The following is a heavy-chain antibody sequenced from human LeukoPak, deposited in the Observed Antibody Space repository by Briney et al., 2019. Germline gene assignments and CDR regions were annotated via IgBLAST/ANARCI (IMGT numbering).Heavy chain of an antibody. CDR3: AKDPMSDGWYIDYFDY. Sequence: PGGSLRLSCAASGFTFSYYWMSWVRQAPGKGLEWVAFIRYDGSKKDYADSVKGRFTISRDNSKNTLYLQMNSLRAEDTAVYYCAKDPMSDGWYIDYFDYWGQGTLVTVSS. CDR2: IRYDGSKK. V-gene: IGHV3-30*02. D-gene: IGHD6-19*01. CDR1: GFTFSYYW. J-gene: IGHJ4*02.